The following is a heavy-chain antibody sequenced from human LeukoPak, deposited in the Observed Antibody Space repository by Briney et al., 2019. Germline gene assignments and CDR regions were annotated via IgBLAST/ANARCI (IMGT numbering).Heavy chain of an antibody. CDR1: GYSFPNYW. CDR3: ARGFDYGGY. CDR2: IYPGDSDT. Sequence: GESLQISCKGSGYSFPNYWIAWVRQMPGEGPEWMGFIYPGDSDTRYSPSFQGQVTISADKSISTAYLQWSSLKASDTAMYYCARGFDYGGYWGQGTLVTVSS. D-gene: IGHD4-17*01. J-gene: IGHJ4*02. V-gene: IGHV5-51*01.